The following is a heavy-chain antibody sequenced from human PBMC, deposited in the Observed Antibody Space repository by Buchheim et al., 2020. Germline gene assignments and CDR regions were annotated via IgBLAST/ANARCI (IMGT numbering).Heavy chain of an antibody. J-gene: IGHJ4*02. Sequence: QVQLQQWGAGLLKPSETLSLTCAVYGGSFSGYYWSWIRQPPGKGLEWIGEINHSGSTNYNPSLKSRVTISADTSNNQFSLRLTSVTAADTAVYYCAVDRGWAVDYWGQGTL. CDR1: GGSFSGYY. V-gene: IGHV4-34*01. D-gene: IGHD6-19*01. CDR2: INHSGST. CDR3: AVDRGWAVDY.